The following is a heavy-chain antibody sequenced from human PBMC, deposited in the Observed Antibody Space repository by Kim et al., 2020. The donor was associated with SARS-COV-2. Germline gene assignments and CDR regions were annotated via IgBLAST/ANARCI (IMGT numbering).Heavy chain of an antibody. Sequence: GGSLRLSCAASGFTFSSYGMHWVRQAPGKGLEWVAVIWYDGSNKYYADSVKGRFTISRDNSKNTLYLQMNSLRAEDTAVYYCARASYGGYARYYYYGMDVWGQGTTVTVSS. CDR3: ARASYGGYARYYYYGMDV. CDR1: GFTFSSYG. D-gene: IGHD5-12*01. J-gene: IGHJ6*02. CDR2: IWYDGSNK. V-gene: IGHV3-33*01.